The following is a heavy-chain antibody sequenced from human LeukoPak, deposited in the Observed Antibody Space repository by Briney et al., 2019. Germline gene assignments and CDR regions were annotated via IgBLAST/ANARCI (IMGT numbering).Heavy chain of an antibody. J-gene: IGHJ4*02. CDR1: GYSFTAFY. Sequence: GVSVTVSCKASGYSFTAFYIHWVRQAPGQGLEWMGWIHPRSGETNYAYKFRGRVTMTRDTSISTSYMDLGSLGSDDTAVYYCARDGDYGTGSYSRGFFDDWGQGALVTVSS. D-gene: IGHD3-10*01. CDR3: ARDGDYGTGSYSRGFFDD. V-gene: IGHV1-2*07. CDR2: IHPRSGET.